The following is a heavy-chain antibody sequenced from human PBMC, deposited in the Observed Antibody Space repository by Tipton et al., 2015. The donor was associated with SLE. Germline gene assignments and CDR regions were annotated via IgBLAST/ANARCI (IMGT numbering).Heavy chain of an antibody. Sequence: TLSLTCTVSGGSISSYYCSWIRQPAGGGLEWIGRIYTNENTHYNPSLKSRVTLSVDTSKNHFSLKLISVTAADTAVYYCAREFLNPVTTVHYYFDLWGRGTLVTVSS. CDR3: AREFLNPVTTVHYYFDL. V-gene: IGHV4-4*07. CDR1: GGSISSYY. CDR2: IYTNENT. J-gene: IGHJ2*01. D-gene: IGHD4-11*01.